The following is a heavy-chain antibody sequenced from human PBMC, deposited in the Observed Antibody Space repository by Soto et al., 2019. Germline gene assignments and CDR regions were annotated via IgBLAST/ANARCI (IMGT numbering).Heavy chain of an antibody. CDR3: ARMGDVPYYDYGMDV. CDR1: GYTFTSYG. CDR2: INAYNGDT. V-gene: IGHV1-18*01. D-gene: IGHD3-16*01. Sequence: QVQLVQSGAEVKKPGASVKVSCKASGYTFTSYGFRWVRQAPGQGLEWMGWINAYNGDTNYAQKLQGRVTMTTDTSTHTAYMEVRSLRSDDTAVYYCARMGDVPYYDYGMDVWGQGTTVTVSS. J-gene: IGHJ6*02.